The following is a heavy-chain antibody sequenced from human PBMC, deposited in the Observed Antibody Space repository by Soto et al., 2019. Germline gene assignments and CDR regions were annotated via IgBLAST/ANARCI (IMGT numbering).Heavy chain of an antibody. J-gene: IGHJ6*02. CDR1: GFTFSSYA. Sequence: GGSLRLSCAASGFTFSSYAMSWVRQAPGKGLEWVSAISGSGGSTYYADSVKGRFTISRDNSKNTLYLQMNSLRAEDTAVYYCAKAGSGSYCCYDMDVWGQGTTVTVSS. V-gene: IGHV3-23*01. D-gene: IGHD1-26*01. CDR3: AKAGSGSYCCYDMDV. CDR2: ISGSGGST.